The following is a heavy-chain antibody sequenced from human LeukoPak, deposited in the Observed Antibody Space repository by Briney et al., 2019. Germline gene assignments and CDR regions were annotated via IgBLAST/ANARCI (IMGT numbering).Heavy chain of an antibody. V-gene: IGHV3-74*01. CDR1: GFTFSNYW. CDR3: ARLRVSETYYYDY. J-gene: IGHJ4*02. D-gene: IGHD3-22*01. Sequence: PGESQRLSCAASGFTFSNYWMHWVRQAPRKGLVWVSRISPDETNTIYADSVTGRFTMSRDNAKSTLYLHMNTLRDEDTAVYYCARLRVSETYYYDYWGQGILVTVSS. CDR2: ISPDETNT.